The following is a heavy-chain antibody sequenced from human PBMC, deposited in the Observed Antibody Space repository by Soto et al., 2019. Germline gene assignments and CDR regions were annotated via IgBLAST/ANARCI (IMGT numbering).Heavy chain of an antibody. CDR3: ARSVMIFGVVTPYYYGMDV. Sequence: SVKVSCKASGGTFSSYAISWVRQAPGQGLEWMGGIIPIFSTANYAQKFQGRVTITADESTSTAYMELSSLRSEDTAVYYCARSVMIFGVVTPYYYGMDVWGQGTTVTVSS. J-gene: IGHJ6*02. D-gene: IGHD3-3*01. CDR2: IIPIFSTA. CDR1: GGTFSSYA. V-gene: IGHV1-69*13.